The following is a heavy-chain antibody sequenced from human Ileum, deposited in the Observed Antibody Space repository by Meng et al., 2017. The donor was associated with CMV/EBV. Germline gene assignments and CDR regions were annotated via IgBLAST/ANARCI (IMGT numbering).Heavy chain of an antibody. J-gene: IGHJ6*02. CDR1: GGSVNTGSYY. V-gene: IGHV4-61*03. Sequence: SETLSLTCTVSGGSVNTGSYYWSGIRQSPGKGLEWIGNIFYSGSTKYNPSLKSRVTISIDTSKKHFSLKLSSVTAADTAVYFCARERYCSGADCYSYYYGMDVWGQGTTVTVSS. CDR2: IFYSGST. D-gene: IGHD2-15*01. CDR3: ARERYCSGADCYSYYYGMDV.